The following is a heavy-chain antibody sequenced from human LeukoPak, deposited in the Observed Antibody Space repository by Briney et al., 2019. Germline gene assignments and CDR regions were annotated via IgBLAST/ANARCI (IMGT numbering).Heavy chain of an antibody. Sequence: PSETLSLTCAVYGGSFSGYYWSWIRQPSGKGLEWIGEINHSGSTNYNPSLKSRVTISVDTSKNQFSLKLSSVTAADTAVYYCASWGNCSSTSCYGGYYYGMDVWGQGTTVTVSS. CDR3: ASWGNCSSTSCYGGYYYGMDV. CDR2: INHSGST. V-gene: IGHV4-34*01. J-gene: IGHJ6*02. CDR1: GGSFSGYY. D-gene: IGHD2-2*01.